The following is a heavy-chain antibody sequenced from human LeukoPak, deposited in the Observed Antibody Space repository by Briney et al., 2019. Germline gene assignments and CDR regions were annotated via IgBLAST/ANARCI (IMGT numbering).Heavy chain of an antibody. CDR3: ASNTGTVFDY. Sequence: SETLSLTCTVSGDFITAYYWSWIRQSPGKGLEWMGYVYYTGSTDYNPSLRSRVTISLEMSKHQFSLDLTSVTAADTAVYYCASNTGTVFDYWGQGALVTVSS. CDR1: GDFITAYY. J-gene: IGHJ4*02. CDR2: VYYTGST. D-gene: IGHD7-27*01. V-gene: IGHV4-59*01.